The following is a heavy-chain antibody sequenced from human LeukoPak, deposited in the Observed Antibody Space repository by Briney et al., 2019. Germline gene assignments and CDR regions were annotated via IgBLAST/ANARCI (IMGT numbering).Heavy chain of an antibody. CDR3: ARDFREIDYYYYGMDV. D-gene: IGHD5-24*01. J-gene: IGHJ6*02. CDR2: IKQDGSEK. V-gene: IGHV3-7*01. Sequence: GGSLRLSCAASGFTFSSYWMSWVRQAPGKGLEWVANIKQDGSEKYYVDSVKGRFTISRDNAKNSLYLQMNSLRAEDTAVYYCARDFREIDYYYYGMDVWGQGTTVAVSS. CDR1: GFTFSSYW.